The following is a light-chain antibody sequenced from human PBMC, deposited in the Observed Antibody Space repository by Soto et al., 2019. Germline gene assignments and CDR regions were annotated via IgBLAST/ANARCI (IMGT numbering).Light chain of an antibody. Sequence: EIVLTQSPATLSLSPGDRATVSCRASQSVSILVAWYQQKPGQSPRLLIYDASNRATGIPDRFSGSGSGADLTLTISSLEPEDFAVYYCQQRISWPPTFGQGTRLEIK. V-gene: IGKV3-11*01. CDR3: QQRISWPPT. CDR1: QSVSIL. J-gene: IGKJ5*01. CDR2: DAS.